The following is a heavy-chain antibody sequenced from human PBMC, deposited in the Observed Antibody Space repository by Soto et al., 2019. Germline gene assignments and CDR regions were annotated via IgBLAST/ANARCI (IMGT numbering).Heavy chain of an antibody. CDR3: ARDLRDYDSSGYPS. CDR2: IYYSGST. D-gene: IGHD3-22*01. Sequence: PSETLSLTCTVSGGSISSYYWSWIRQPPGKGLEWIGYIYYSGSTNYNPSLKSRVTISVDTSKNQFSLKLSSVTAADTAVYYCARDLRDYDSSGYPSWGQGTLVTVS. CDR1: GGSISSYY. V-gene: IGHV4-59*01. J-gene: IGHJ4*02.